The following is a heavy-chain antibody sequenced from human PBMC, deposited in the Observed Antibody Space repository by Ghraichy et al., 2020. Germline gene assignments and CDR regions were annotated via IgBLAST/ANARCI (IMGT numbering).Heavy chain of an antibody. CDR3: ARDADSSGLLPYDAFDI. V-gene: IGHV3-48*02. Sequence: GGSLRLSCAASGFTFSSYSMNWVRQAPGKGLEWVSYISSSSSTIYYADSVKGRFAISRDNAKNSLYLHMNSLRDEDTAVYYCARDADSSGLLPYDAFDIWGQGTMVTVSS. CDR2: ISSSSSTI. D-gene: IGHD3-22*01. CDR1: GFTFSSYS. J-gene: IGHJ3*02.